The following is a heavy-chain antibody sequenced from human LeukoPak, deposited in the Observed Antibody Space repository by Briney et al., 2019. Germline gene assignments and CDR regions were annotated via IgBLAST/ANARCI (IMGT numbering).Heavy chain of an antibody. Sequence: SETLSLTCAVYGGPFSGYYWSWIRQPPGKGLEWIGEINHSGSTNYNPSLKSRVTISVDTSKNQFSLKLSSVTAADTAVYYCARGRVPSAHPSNNWFDPWGQGTLVTVSS. CDR3: ARGRVPSAHPSNNWFDP. CDR1: GGPFSGYY. V-gene: IGHV4-34*01. J-gene: IGHJ5*02. CDR2: INHSGST.